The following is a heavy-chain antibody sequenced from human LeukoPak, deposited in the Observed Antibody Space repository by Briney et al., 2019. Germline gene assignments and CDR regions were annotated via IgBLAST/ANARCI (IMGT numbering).Heavy chain of an antibody. V-gene: IGHV4-34*01. J-gene: IGHJ5*02. Sequence: PSETLSLTCAVYGGSFSGYYWSWIRQPPGKGLEWIGSIYYSGSTYYNPSLKSRVTISVDTSKNQFSLKLSSVTAADTAVYYCARVSARIAAAGFDPWGQGTLVTVSS. CDR3: ARVSARIAAAGFDP. CDR1: GGSFSGYY. CDR2: IYYSGST. D-gene: IGHD6-13*01.